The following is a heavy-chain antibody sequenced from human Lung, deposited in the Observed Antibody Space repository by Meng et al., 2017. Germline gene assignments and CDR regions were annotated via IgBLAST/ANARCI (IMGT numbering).Heavy chain of an antibody. V-gene: IGHV1-3*01. CDR2: INAGNGAT. J-gene: IGHJ4*02. D-gene: IGHD1-26*01. Sequence: QVQLVQSGAEVKKPGASVKISCKASGYTFTSFVIHWVRQAPGQRLEWMGWINAGNGATKFSEKFQGRVTITRDTSASTAYMELSSLRSEDTAMYYCVSREMGANTYYFEYWSQGSLVTVSS. CDR3: VSREMGANTYYFEY. CDR1: GYTFTSFV.